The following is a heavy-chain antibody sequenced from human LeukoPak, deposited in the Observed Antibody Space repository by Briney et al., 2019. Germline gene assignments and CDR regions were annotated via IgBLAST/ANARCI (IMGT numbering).Heavy chain of an antibody. CDR1: GFTFSSYG. V-gene: IGHV3-30*18. CDR2: ISYDGSNK. CDR3: AKIDYYDSSGYYSGRLSDAFDI. D-gene: IGHD3-22*01. J-gene: IGHJ3*02. Sequence: GGSLRLSCAASGFTFSSYGMHWVRQAPGKGLEWVAVISYDGSNKYYADSVKGRFTISRDNSKNTLYLQMNSLRAEDTAVYYCAKIDYYDSSGYYSGRLSDAFDIWGQGTMVTVSS.